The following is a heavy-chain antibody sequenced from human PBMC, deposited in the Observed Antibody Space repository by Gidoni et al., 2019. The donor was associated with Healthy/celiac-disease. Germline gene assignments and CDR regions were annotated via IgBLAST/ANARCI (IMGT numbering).Heavy chain of an antibody. CDR1: GGTFSSYA. CDR2: IIPIFGTA. J-gene: IGHJ4*02. Sequence: QVQLVQSGAEVKKPGSSVTVSCKASGGTFSSYAISWVRQAPGQGLEWMAGIIPIFGTANYAQKFQGRVTITADESTSTAYMELSSLRSEDTAVYYCASKETRQPNLDYWGQGTLVTVSS. D-gene: IGHD4-17*01. V-gene: IGHV1-69*01. CDR3: ASKETRQPNLDY.